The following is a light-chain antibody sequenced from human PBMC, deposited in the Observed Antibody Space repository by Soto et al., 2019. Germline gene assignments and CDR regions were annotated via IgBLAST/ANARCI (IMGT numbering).Light chain of an antibody. J-gene: IGKJ1*01. CDR3: LQHNHYPWT. V-gene: IGKV1-17*01. CDR2: AAS. CDR1: QSISSY. Sequence: DIQMTQSPSSLSASVGDRVTITCRASQSISSYLNWYQQKPGKVPKRLIYAASNLQSGVPSRFSGSGSGTEFTLTISSLQPEDFATYYCLQHNHYPWTFGPGTKVDNK.